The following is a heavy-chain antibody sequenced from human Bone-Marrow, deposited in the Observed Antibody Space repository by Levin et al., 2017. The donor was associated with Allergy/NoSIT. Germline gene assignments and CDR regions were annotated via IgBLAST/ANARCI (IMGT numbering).Heavy chain of an antibody. V-gene: IGHV3-15*07. D-gene: IGHD3-10*01. Sequence: KPGGSLRLSCAASGFTFNNAWMNWVRQAPGKGLEWVGRIKSKADDGTTDYAAPVKGRFSISRDDSKNTVYLQMNSLKTEDTAVYYCTTCEGSDSYYKCSYFYGMDVWGQGTTVTASS. CDR2: IKSKADDGTT. J-gene: IGHJ6*02. CDR3: TTCEGSDSYYKCSYFYGMDV. CDR1: GFTFNNAW.